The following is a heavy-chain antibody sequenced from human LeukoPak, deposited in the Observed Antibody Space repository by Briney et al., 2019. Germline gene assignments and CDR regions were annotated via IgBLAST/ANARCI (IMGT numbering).Heavy chain of an antibody. Sequence: SVKVSCKASGGTFSSYAISWVRQAPGQGLEWMGGIIPIFGTANYAQKFQGRVTITTDESTSTAYMELSSLRSEDTAVYYCARDGRYYDSSGPTPNYYYYMDVWGKGTTVTVSS. J-gene: IGHJ6*03. V-gene: IGHV1-69*05. CDR3: ARDGRYYDSSGPTPNYYYYMDV. CDR1: GGTFSSYA. CDR2: IIPIFGTA. D-gene: IGHD3-22*01.